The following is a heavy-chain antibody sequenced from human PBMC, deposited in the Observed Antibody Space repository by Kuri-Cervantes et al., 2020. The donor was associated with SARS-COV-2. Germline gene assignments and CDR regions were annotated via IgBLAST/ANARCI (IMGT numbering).Heavy chain of an antibody. D-gene: IGHD6-13*01. CDR1: GFTFSSYG. CDR3: ARDPSGQLGNYYYYYYMDV. CDR2: ISYDGSNK. V-gene: IGHV3-30*19. Sequence: GGSLRFSCAASGFTFSSYGMHWVRQAPGKGLEWVAVISYDGSNKYYADSVKGRFTISRDNSKNTLYLQMNSLRAEDTAVYYCARDPSGQLGNYYYYYYMDVWGKGTTVTVSS. J-gene: IGHJ6*03.